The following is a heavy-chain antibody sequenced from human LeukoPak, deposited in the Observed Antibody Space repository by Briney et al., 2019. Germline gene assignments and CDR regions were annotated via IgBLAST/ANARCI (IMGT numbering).Heavy chain of an antibody. J-gene: IGHJ4*02. Sequence: PGGSLRLSCAASGFTVSSNYMSWVRQAPGKGLEWVSAISGSGGSTYYADSVKGRFTISRDNSKNTLYLQMNSLRAEDTAVYYCAKDVGYSSSWYYFDYWGQGTLVTVSS. V-gene: IGHV3-23*01. CDR2: ISGSGGST. CDR3: AKDVGYSSSWYYFDY. CDR1: GFTVSSNY. D-gene: IGHD6-13*01.